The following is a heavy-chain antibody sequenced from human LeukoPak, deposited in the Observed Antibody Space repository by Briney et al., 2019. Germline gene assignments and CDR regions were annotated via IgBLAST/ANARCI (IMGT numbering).Heavy chain of an antibody. D-gene: IGHD6-19*01. CDR1: GFTFSSYA. CDR3: AKDSISSGWYYFDY. Sequence: PRGSLRLSCAHSGFTFSSYAMSLVGQAPRAGREWVSAILGSGGSTYYADSVKGRFTISRDNSKNTLHLQMDSLRAEDTAVYYCAKDSISSGWYYFDYWGQGTLVTVSS. V-gene: IGHV3-23*01. CDR2: ILGSGGST. J-gene: IGHJ4*02.